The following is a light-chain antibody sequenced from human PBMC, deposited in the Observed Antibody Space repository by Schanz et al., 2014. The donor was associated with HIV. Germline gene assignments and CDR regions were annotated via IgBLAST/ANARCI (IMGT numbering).Light chain of an antibody. CDR2: GAS. J-gene: IGKJ1*01. CDR1: QSVSSD. CDR3: QQYNNWPPPWT. V-gene: IGKV3D-15*01. Sequence: EIVLTQSPGTLSLSPGERATLSCRASQSVSSDLAWYQQKPGQAPRLLISGASRRATGIPDRFSGSGSGTDFTLTISSLQSEDFAVFYCQQYNNWPPPWTFGQGTKVEIK.